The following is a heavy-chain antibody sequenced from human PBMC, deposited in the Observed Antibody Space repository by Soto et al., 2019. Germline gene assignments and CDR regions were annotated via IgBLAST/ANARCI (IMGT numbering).Heavy chain of an antibody. CDR3: ARDPIFYYASSGYGGSYFDY. CDR1: GASGTSDDYY. J-gene: IGHJ4*02. CDR2: IYHSGST. V-gene: IGHV4-30-4*01. Sequence: SETLSLTCAVSGASGTSDDYYWSLIRQPPGKGLEWIGYIYHSGSTYYNPSLKSRVSISIDTSQNQFSLKLTSLTAADTAVYYCARDPIFYYASSGYGGSYFDYWGQGSRVTVSS. D-gene: IGHD3-22*01.